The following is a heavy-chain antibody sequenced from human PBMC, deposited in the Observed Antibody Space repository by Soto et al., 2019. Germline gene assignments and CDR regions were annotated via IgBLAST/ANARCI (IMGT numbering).Heavy chain of an antibody. CDR1: GFTFSSYA. Sequence: EVQLLESGGGLVQPGGSLRLSCAASGFTFSSYAMSWVRQAPGKGLEWVSAISGSGGSTYYADSVKGRFTISRDNSKNTLYLQMNSLRAEDTAVYYCAKDQRNDFSTSPRIYYMDVWGKGTTVTVSS. D-gene: IGHD3-3*01. V-gene: IGHV3-23*01. CDR3: AKDQRNDFSTSPRIYYMDV. CDR2: ISGSGGST. J-gene: IGHJ6*03.